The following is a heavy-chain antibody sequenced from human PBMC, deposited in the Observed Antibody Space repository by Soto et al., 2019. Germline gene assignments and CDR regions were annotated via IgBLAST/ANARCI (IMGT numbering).Heavy chain of an antibody. Sequence: QVLLQQWGAGRLKPPETLSLTCAVYGGSFIDYSWGWIRQSPGTGLEWIGEINHSGSANYNPSLKSRVTISVDTSKNQFSLKLYSVTAADAAVYYCARVSDYWSQGTLVTVSS. J-gene: IGHJ4*02. CDR3: ARVSDY. V-gene: IGHV4-34*01. CDR2: INHSGSA. CDR1: GGSFIDYS.